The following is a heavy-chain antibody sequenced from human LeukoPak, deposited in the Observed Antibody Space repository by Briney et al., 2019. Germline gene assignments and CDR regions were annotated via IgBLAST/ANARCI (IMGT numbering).Heavy chain of an antibody. CDR1: GGSISSSSRY. CDR2: IYYSGTT. J-gene: IGHJ5*02. Sequence: SETLSLTCTVSGGSISSSSRYWGWIRQPPGKGLEWIGSIYYSGTTYYSPSLKSRVTISVDKSKNQFSLKLSSVTAADTAVYYCARAYCGGDCYYNWFDPWGQGTLVTVSS. CDR3: ARAYCGGDCYYNWFDP. V-gene: IGHV4-39*07. D-gene: IGHD2-21*02.